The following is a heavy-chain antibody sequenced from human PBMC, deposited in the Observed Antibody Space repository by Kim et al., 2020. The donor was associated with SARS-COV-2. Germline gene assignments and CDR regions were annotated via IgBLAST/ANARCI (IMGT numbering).Heavy chain of an antibody. V-gene: IGHV3-73*01. D-gene: IGHD1-1*01. CDR1: GFTFSDSP. CDR3: TRIPGTPFAFGDAFD. J-gene: IGHJ3*02. Sequence: GGSLRLSCAASGFTFSDSPMHWVRQASGKGLEWVGRIRSKANSYATAYAASVRGRFIISRDDSKNTAYLQMNSLKTEDTAIYYCTRIPGTPFAFGDAFD. CDR2: IRSKANSYAT.